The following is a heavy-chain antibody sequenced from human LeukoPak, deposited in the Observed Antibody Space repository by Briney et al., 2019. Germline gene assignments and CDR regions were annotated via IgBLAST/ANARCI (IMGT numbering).Heavy chain of an antibody. V-gene: IGHV1-18*01. Sequence: GASVKVSCKPSGYSFTRNGISWVRQAPGQGLEWMAWISANSGNTNYAQNFQDRVTLTTDTSTSTAYMELRSLRSDDTAVYCCARDVNYAFDYWGQGTLVTVSS. CDR3: ARDVNYAFDY. CDR2: ISANSGNT. D-gene: IGHD3-16*01. J-gene: IGHJ4*02. CDR1: GYSFTRNG.